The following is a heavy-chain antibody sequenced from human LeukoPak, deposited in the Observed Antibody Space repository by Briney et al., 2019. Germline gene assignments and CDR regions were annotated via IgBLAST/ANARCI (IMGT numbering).Heavy chain of an antibody. D-gene: IGHD3-16*02. V-gene: IGHV3-20*04. CDR3: AKDGVYYDYVWGSYRPFPFDY. CDR2: INWNGDKI. J-gene: IGHJ4*02. Sequence: GGSLRLSCAASGFSFDDYGMSWVRQAPGKGLEWVSGINWNGDKIGYADSVKGRFTISRDNSKNTLYLQMNSLRAEDTAVYYCAKDGVYYDYVWGSYRPFPFDYWGQGTLVTVSS. CDR1: GFSFDDYG.